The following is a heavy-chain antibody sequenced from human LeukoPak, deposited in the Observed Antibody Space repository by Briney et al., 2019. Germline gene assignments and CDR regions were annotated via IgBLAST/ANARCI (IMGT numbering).Heavy chain of an antibody. CDR3: ARGKMRYCSSTSCLNRFDP. D-gene: IGHD2-2*01. J-gene: IGHJ5*02. Sequence: SETLSLTCAVYGGSFSGYYWSWIRQPPGKGLEWIGEINHSGSTNYNPSLKSRVTISVDTSKNQFSLKLSSVTAADTAVYYCARGKMRYCSSTSCLNRFDPWGQGTLVTVSS. CDR1: GGSFSGYY. CDR2: INHSGST. V-gene: IGHV4-34*01.